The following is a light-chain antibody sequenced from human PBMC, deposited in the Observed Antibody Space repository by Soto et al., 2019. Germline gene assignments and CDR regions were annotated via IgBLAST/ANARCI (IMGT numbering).Light chain of an antibody. CDR2: DVI. V-gene: IGLV2-14*03. CDR3: SSYTSSSTPL. J-gene: IGLJ2*01. CDR1: SSDIGGYNF. Sequence: QSALTQPASVSGSPGQSITISCTGTSSDIGGYNFVSWYQQHPGKAPKLMIYDVINRPSGVSNRFSGSKSGNTASLTISGLQAEDGADYYCSSYTSSSTPLFGGGTKLTVL.